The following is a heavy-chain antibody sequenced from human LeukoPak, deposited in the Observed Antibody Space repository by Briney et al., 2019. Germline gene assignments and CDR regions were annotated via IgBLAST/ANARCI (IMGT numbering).Heavy chain of an antibody. Sequence: GGSLRLSCAASGFSFSDYYMTWIRQAPGKGLEWVSYISDSGSTIYYADSVKGRFTISRDNAKNSLYLQMNSLRAEDTAVYYCARDKYSFGRNFDDWGQGTLVTVSS. CDR1: GFSFSDYY. CDR3: ARDKYSFGRNFDD. D-gene: IGHD5-18*01. V-gene: IGHV3-11*01. J-gene: IGHJ4*02. CDR2: ISDSGSTI.